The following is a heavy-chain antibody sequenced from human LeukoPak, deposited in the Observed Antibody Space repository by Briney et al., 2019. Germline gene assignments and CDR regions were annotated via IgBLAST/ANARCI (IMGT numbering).Heavy chain of an antibody. CDR1: GFTFSSFW. J-gene: IGHJ4*02. CDR3: ARVGVGAFDY. V-gene: IGHV3-7*04. CDR2: IKTDGSEM. Sequence: GGSLRLSCAASGFTFSSFWMSWVRQSPGKGLEWVANIKTDGSEMSYVDSVKGRFTISRDNAKNSLYLQVNSLRAEDTAVYYCARVGVGAFDYWGQGTLVTVSS. D-gene: IGHD1-26*01.